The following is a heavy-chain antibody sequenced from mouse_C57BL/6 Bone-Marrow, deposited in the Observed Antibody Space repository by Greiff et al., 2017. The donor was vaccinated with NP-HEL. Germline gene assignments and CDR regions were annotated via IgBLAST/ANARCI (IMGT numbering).Heavy chain of an antibody. V-gene: IGHV1-52*01. CDR3: ARRGRYAMDC. CDR1: GYTFTSYW. CDR2: IDPSDSET. Sequence: QVQLQQPGDELVRPGSSVKLSCKASGYTFTSYWMHWVKQRPIQGLEWIGNIDPSDSETHYNQKFKDKATLTVDKSSSTAYMQLSSLTSEDSAVYYCARRGRYAMDCWGQGTSVTVSS. J-gene: IGHJ4*01.